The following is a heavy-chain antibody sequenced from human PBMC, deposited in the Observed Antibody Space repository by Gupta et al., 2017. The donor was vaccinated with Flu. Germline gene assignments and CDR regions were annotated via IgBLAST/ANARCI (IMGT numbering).Heavy chain of an antibody. CDR2: MKQDGTEI. D-gene: IGHD3-16*01. CDR3: AREGEFDL. CDR1: GFTFSTYW. J-gene: IGHJ5*02. Sequence: RLSCAASGFTFSTYWMSWVRQAPGKGLEWVANMKQDGTEIYYVDSVKGRFSISRDNARSLVFLQMNRLRPEDTAVYYCAREGEFDLGGQGTLVTVSS. V-gene: IGHV3-7*01.